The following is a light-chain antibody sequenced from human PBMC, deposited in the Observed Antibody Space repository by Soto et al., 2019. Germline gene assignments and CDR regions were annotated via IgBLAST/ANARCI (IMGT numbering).Light chain of an antibody. Sequence: QSALTQPRSVSGSPGQSVTISCTGTSSDVGGYISVSWYQHRPGKAPKLILHDVNKRPSGVPDRFSGSKSGNTASLTISGLQAEDEADYFCCSYAGSHSFIFGGGTQLTVL. CDR1: SSDVGGYIS. CDR3: CSYAGSHSFI. CDR2: DVN. J-gene: IGLJ2*01. V-gene: IGLV2-11*01.